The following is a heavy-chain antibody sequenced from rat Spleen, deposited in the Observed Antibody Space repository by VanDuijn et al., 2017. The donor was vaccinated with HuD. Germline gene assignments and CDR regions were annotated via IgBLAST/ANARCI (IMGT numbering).Heavy chain of an antibody. V-gene: IGHV2-30*01. CDR2: IWTAGST. CDR1: GFSLTSYN. Sequence: QVQLKESGPGLVQPSQTLSLICTVSGFSLTSYNVHWVRQSTGKGLEWMGVIWTAGSTDYNSALKSRLSISRDTSKSQVFFKMSSLQTEDTATYYGARPQLGAGVMDAWGQGASVTVSS. CDR3: ARPQLGAGVMDA. J-gene: IGHJ4*01. D-gene: IGHD5-1*01.